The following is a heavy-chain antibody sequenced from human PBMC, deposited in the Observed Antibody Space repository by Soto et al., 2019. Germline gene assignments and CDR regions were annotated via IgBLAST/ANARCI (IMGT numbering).Heavy chain of an antibody. V-gene: IGHV3-33*03. Sequence: GGSLRLSCAASGFTFSSYGMHWVRQAPGKGLEWVAVIWYDGSNKYYADSVKGRFTISRDNSKNTLYLQMNSLRAEDTAVYYCPSRLAQLPRLWGQGTMVTVSS. CDR1: GFTFSSYG. CDR2: IWYDGSNK. CDR3: PSRLAQLPRL. D-gene: IGHD2-2*01. J-gene: IGHJ3*01.